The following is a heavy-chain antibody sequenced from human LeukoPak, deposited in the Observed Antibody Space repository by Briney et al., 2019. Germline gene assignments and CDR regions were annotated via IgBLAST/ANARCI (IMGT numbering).Heavy chain of an antibody. CDR1: GFTFRTYW. D-gene: IGHD4/OR15-4a*01. CDR3: VRDTLGEGEDANYAVYYFDY. V-gene: IGHV3-7*01. J-gene: IGHJ4*02. Sequence: PGGSLRLSCAASGFTFRTYWMSWVRQAPGKGLEWVANIKQDGNKKYYVDSVKGRFTISRDNSKNSLDLQMNSLRAEDTAVYYCVRDTLGEGEDANYAVYYFDYWGQGTPVTVSS. CDR2: IKQDGNKK.